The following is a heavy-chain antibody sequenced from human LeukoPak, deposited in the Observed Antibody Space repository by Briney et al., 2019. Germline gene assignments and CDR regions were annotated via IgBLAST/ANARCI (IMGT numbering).Heavy chain of an antibody. CDR3: ARRGYSYGPTVGTVYYFDY. V-gene: IGHV5-51*01. CDR2: IYPGDSDT. CDR1: GYSFTSYW. J-gene: IGHJ4*02. D-gene: IGHD5-18*01. Sequence: RGESLKISCKGSGYSFTSYWIGWVRQMPGKGLEWMGIIYPGDSDTRYSPSFQGQVTISADKSISTAYLQWSSLKASDTAMYYCARRGYSYGPTVGTVYYFDYWGQGTLVTVSS.